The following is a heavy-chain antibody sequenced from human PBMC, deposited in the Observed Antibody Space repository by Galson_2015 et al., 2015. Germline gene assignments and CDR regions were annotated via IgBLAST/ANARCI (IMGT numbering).Heavy chain of an antibody. V-gene: IGHV3-21*01. J-gene: IGHJ4*02. CDR1: GFTFSSYR. D-gene: IGHD6-19*01. CDR2: ISSSSSYI. CDR3: AGLVP. Sequence: ALRLSYAASGFTFSSYRMNWVRQAPGKGLEWVSSISSSSSYIYYAESVKGRFTISRDNAKNSLYLQMNSLRAEDTAVYYCAGLVPWGQGTLVTVSS.